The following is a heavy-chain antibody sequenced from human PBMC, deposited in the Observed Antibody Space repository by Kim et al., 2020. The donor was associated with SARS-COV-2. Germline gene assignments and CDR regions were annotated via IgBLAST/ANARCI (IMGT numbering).Heavy chain of an antibody. CDR3: ATLGGVTFYYYYYYRDV. Sequence: SVKVSCKASGGTFSSYAISWVRQAPGQGLEWMGGIIPIFGTANYAQKFQGRVTITADESTSTAYMELSSRRSEDTAVYYCATLGGVTFYYYYYYRDVWGKGTPVTVSS. V-gene: IGHV1-69*13. D-gene: IGHD2-21*02. J-gene: IGHJ6*03. CDR2: IIPIFGTA. CDR1: GGTFSSYA.